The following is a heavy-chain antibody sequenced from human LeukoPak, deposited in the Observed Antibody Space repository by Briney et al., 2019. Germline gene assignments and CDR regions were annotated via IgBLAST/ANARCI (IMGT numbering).Heavy chain of an antibody. CDR1: GGSFSGYY. V-gene: IGHV4-34*01. D-gene: IGHD3-10*01. CDR2: INHSGST. CDR3: ARARGTMVRGVITTRKGYFDY. Sequence: SETLSLTCAVYGGSFSGYYWSWIRQPPGKGLEWIGEINHSGSTNYNPSLKSRVTISVDTSKNQFSLKLSSVTAADTAVYYCARARGTMVRGVITTRKGYFDYWGQGTLVTVSS. J-gene: IGHJ4*02.